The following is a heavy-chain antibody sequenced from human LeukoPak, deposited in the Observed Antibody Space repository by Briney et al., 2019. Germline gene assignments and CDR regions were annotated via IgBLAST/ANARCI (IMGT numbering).Heavy chain of an antibody. J-gene: IGHJ5*02. D-gene: IGHD3-22*01. CDR1: GGSFSGYY. CDR3: ARSEIVVVPYGWFDP. V-gene: IGHV4-34*01. Sequence: SETLSLTCAVYGGSFSGYYWSWIRQPPGKGLEWIGEINHSGSTNYNPSLKSRVTISVDTSKNQFSLKLSSVTAADTAVYYCARSEIVVVPYGWFDPWGQGTLVTVSS. CDR2: INHSGST.